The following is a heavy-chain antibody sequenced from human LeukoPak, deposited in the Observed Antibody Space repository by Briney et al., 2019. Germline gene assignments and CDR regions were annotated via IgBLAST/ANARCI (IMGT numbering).Heavy chain of an antibody. CDR3: AKDLEAVALLHYYYGMDV. CDR1: GFTFSSYG. J-gene: IGHJ6*02. D-gene: IGHD6-19*01. Sequence: GGSLRLSCAASGFTFSSYGMHWVRQAPGKGLEWVAVISYDGSNKYYADSVKGRFTISRDNSKSTLYLQMNSLRAEDTAVYYCAKDLEAVALLHYYYGMDVWGQGTTVTVSS. V-gene: IGHV3-30*18. CDR2: ISYDGSNK.